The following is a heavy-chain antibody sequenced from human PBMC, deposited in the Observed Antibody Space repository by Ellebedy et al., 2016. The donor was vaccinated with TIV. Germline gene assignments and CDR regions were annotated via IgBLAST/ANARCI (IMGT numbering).Heavy chain of an antibody. D-gene: IGHD6-13*01. CDR1: GFTFTNYA. V-gene: IGHV3-23*01. J-gene: IGHJ3*02. CDR3: AKDRGYSSSWYMGDDAFDI. Sequence: GGSLRLXXAASGFTFTNYAMSWVRQAPGKGLEWVSTISGSGGTTYSADSVKGRFTISRDNSKNTLYLQMNSLRAEDTAVYYCAKDRGYSSSWYMGDDAFDIWGQGTMVTVSS. CDR2: ISGSGGTT.